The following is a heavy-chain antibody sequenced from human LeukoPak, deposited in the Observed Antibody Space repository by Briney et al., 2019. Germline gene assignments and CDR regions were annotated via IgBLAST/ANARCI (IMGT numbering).Heavy chain of an antibody. V-gene: IGHV4-38-2*02. CDR3: AREDYCTSTSCYPGV. Sequence: ETLSLTCTVSDYSLTSNNYWGWIRQPPGKGLEWIANIHHRGSTDYNPSLKSRVIISVDTSKNQFSLKLRFLTAADTAVYYCAREDYCTSTSCYPGVWGQGALVTVSS. J-gene: IGHJ4*02. D-gene: IGHD2-2*01. CDR2: IHHRGST. CDR1: DYSLTSNNY.